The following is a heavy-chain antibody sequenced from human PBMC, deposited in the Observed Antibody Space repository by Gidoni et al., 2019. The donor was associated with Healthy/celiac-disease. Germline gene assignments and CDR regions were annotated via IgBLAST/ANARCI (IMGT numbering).Heavy chain of an antibody. Sequence: IRQHPGKGLEWIGYIYYSGSTYYNPSLKSLVTISVDTSKNQFSLKLSSVTAADTAVYYCARMYNWNYFDYWGQGTLVTVSS. V-gene: IGHV4-31*01. D-gene: IGHD1-20*01. J-gene: IGHJ4*02. CDR3: ARMYNWNYFDY. CDR2: IYYSGST.